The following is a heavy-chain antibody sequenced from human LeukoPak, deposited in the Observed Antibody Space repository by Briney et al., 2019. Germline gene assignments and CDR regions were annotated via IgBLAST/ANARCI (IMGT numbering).Heavy chain of an antibody. V-gene: IGHV3-21*01. D-gene: IGHD3-10*01. Sequence: GGSLRLSCAASGFTFSTYSMNWVRQAPGKGLEWVSSISSSSSYMSYADSVKGRFTISRDNAQNSLYLQMNSLRAEDTAVYYCARAPYGSGSYPYWGQGTLVTVSS. CDR1: GFTFSTYS. J-gene: IGHJ4*02. CDR2: ISSSSSYM. CDR3: ARAPYGSGSYPY.